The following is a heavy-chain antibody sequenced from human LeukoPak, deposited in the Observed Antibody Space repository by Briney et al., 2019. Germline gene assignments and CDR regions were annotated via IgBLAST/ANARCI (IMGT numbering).Heavy chain of an antibody. D-gene: IGHD6-13*01. CDR3: AILPGYSSSWPDYFDY. CDR2: INPNSGGT. CDR1: GYTFTGYY. V-gene: IGHV1-2*02. Sequence: ASVKVSCKASGYTFTGYYMHWVRQAPGQGLEWMGWINPNSGGTNYAQKFQGRVTMTRDTSISTAYMELSRLRSDDTAVYYCAILPGYSSSWPDYFDYWGQGTLVTVSS. J-gene: IGHJ4*02.